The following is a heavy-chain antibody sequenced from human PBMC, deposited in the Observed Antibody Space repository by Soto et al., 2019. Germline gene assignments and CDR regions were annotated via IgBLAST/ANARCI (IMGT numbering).Heavy chain of an antibody. CDR1: GFTFSRHA. D-gene: IGHD2-8*01. J-gene: IGHJ4*02. V-gene: IGHV3-23*01. CDR2: LSDSGGSI. CDR3: AKVSSSWYAGFFDL. Sequence: PGGSLRLSCAASGFTFSRHAMTWVRQAPGKGLEWVSGLSDSGGSIYYADSEKGRFTISRDNSMNTLYLQMNTLRAEDTAIYYCAKVSSSWYAGFFDLWGQGTLVTVSS.